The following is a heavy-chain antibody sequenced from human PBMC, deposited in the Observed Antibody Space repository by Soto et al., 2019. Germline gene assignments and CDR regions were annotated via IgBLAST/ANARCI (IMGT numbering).Heavy chain of an antibody. D-gene: IGHD3-3*01. V-gene: IGHV4-39*01. J-gene: IGHJ4*02. CDR2: IYYSGST. CDR3: ARMYYDFWSGYYRYFDY. Sequence: SSETLSLTCTVSGGSISSSSYYWGWIRQPPGKGLEWIGSIYYSGSTYYNPSLKSRVTISVDTSKNQFSLKLSSVTAADTAVYYCARMYYDFWSGYYRYFDYWGQGTLVTVSS. CDR1: GGSISSSSYY.